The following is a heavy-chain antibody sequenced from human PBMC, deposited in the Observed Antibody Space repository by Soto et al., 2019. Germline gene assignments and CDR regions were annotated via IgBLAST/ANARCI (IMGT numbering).Heavy chain of an antibody. CDR2: IYYSGST. CDR1: GGSISSSSYY. D-gene: IGHD2-15*01. V-gene: IGHV4-39*01. Sequence: SETLSLTCTVSGGSISSSSYYWGWIRQPPGKGLEWIGSIYYSGSTYYNPSLKSRVTISVDTSKNQFSLKLSSVTAADTAVYYCARHLGAATPVEYFQHWGQGTLVTVSS. CDR3: ARHLGAATPVEYFQH. J-gene: IGHJ1*01.